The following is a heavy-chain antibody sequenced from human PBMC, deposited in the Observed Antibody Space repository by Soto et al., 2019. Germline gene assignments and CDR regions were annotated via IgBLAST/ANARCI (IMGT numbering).Heavy chain of an antibody. J-gene: IGHJ4*02. CDR2: IYYSGST. CDR3: ARDAPIRYDSSQAS. CDR1: GGSISSGGYY. Sequence: SETLSLTCTVSGGSISSGGYYWSWIRQHPGKGLEWIGYIYYSGSTYYNPSLKSRVTISVDTSKNQFSLKLSSVTAADTAVYYCARDAPIRYDSSQASWGQGTLVTVSS. D-gene: IGHD3-22*01. V-gene: IGHV4-31*03.